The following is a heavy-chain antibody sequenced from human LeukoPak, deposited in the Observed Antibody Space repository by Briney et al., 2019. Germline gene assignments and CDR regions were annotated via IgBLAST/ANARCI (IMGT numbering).Heavy chain of an antibody. CDR1: EFTFSTYA. D-gene: IGHD1-26*01. CDR3: AEVVGATTRGYFDY. CDR2: ITGSGGSA. J-gene: IGHJ4*02. Sequence: GGSLRLSCAVSEFTFSTYAMSWVRQAPGKGLEWVSLITGSGGSAYYADSVKGRFTISRDNSKNTLYLQMNSLRAEDTAVYYCAEVVGATTRGYFDYSGQGTLVTVSS. V-gene: IGHV3-23*01.